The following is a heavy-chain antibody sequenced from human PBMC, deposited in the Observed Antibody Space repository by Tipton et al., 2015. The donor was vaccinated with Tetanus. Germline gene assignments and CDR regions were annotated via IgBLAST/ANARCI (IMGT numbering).Heavy chain of an antibody. CDR1: GGSIRGGTFY. CDR2: IYESGDT. CDR3: ARHQRGYFTPLDY. V-gene: IGHV4-39*01. J-gene: IGHJ4*02. D-gene: IGHD3-3*01. Sequence: TLSLTCTVSGGSIRGGTFYWGWIRQPPGKGLEWIGSIYESGDTYYIPSLKSRVTISGDTSKNQFSLNLNSMAAADTGVYYCARHQRGYFTPLDYWGQGNLVTVSS.